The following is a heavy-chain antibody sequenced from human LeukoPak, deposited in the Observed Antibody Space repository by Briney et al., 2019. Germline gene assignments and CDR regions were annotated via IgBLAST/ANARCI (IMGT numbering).Heavy chain of an antibody. V-gene: IGHV1-69*04. CDR2: IIPILGIA. CDR3: ARDSSGYSSGWYRIDY. CDR1: GGTFSSYA. J-gene: IGHJ4*02. Sequence: SVKVSFTASGGTFSSYAISWVRQAPGQGLEWMGRIIPILGIANYAQKFQGRVTITADKSTSTAYMELSSLRSEDMAVYYCARDSSGYSSGWYRIDYWGQGTLVTVSS. D-gene: IGHD6-19*01.